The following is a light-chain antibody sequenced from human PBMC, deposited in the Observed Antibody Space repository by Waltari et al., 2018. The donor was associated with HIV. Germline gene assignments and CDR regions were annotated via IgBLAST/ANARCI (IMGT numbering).Light chain of an antibody. CDR1: SSNVGNNL. CDR2: DNN. CDR3: GTWDDSLNVVV. V-gene: IGLV1-51*01. J-gene: IGLJ2*01. Sequence: SVLTQPPSVSAAPGQTVSISCSGFSSNVGNNLVSCYQEIPGTAPKLLIYDNNKRPSGIPDRFSGSKSATSATLVITGLQTGDEADYFCGTWDDSLNVVVFGGGTKVTV.